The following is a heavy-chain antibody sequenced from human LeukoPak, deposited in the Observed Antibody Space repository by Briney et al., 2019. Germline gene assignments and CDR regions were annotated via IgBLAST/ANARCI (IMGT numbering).Heavy chain of an antibody. Sequence: SQTLSLTCTVSGGSISSGSYYWSWIRQPAGKGLEWIGRIYTSGSTNYNPSLKSRVTISVDTSKNQFSLKLSSVTAADTAVYYCARQNNFFAPWGQGTLVTVSS. D-gene: IGHD1-20*01. CDR1: GGSISSGSYY. CDR3: ARQNNFFAP. V-gene: IGHV4-61*02. CDR2: IYTSGST. J-gene: IGHJ5*02.